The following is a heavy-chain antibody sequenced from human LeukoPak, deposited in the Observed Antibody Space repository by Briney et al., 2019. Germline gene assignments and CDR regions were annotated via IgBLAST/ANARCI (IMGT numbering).Heavy chain of an antibody. CDR3: ARGGANIVGATTDFDY. Sequence: ASVKVSCKASGYTFTSYAMNWVRQAPGQGLEWMGWFNTNTGNPTYAQGFTGRFVFSSDTSVSTAYLQISSLKAEDTAVYYCARGGANIVGATTDFDYWGQGTLVTVSS. D-gene: IGHD1-26*01. V-gene: IGHV7-4-1*02. CDR2: FNTNTGNP. CDR1: GYTFTSYA. J-gene: IGHJ4*02.